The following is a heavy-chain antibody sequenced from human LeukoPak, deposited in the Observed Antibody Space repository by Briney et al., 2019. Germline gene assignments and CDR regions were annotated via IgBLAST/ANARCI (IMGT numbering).Heavy chain of an antibody. Sequence: QPGGSLRLSCAASGFTFSSYAMTWVRQAPGKGLEWVSAISGSGGSTYYADSVKGRFTISRDNSKNTLYPQMNSLRAEDTAVYYCAKGEVYARVGYWGQGTLVTVSS. D-gene: IGHD2-8*01. J-gene: IGHJ4*02. CDR2: ISGSGGST. CDR1: GFTFSSYA. V-gene: IGHV3-23*01. CDR3: AKGEVYARVGY.